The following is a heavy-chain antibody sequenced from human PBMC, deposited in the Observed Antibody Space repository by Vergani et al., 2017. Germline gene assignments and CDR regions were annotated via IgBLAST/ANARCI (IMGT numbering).Heavy chain of an antibody. D-gene: IGHD1-26*01. CDR3: ARDLVGALNWFDP. J-gene: IGHJ5*02. Sequence: QVQLQESGPGLVKPSETLSLTCTVSGGSISSYYWSWIRQPPGKGLEWIGYIYYSGSTNYNPSLKSRVTISVDTSKNQCSLELSSVTAADTAVYYCARDLVGALNWFDPWGQGTLVTVSS. CDR1: GGSISSYY. CDR2: IYYSGST. V-gene: IGHV4-59*01.